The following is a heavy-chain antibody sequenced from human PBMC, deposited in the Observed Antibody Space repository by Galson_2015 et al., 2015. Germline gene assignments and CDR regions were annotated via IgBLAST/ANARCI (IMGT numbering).Heavy chain of an antibody. D-gene: IGHD2-15*01. CDR1: GGTFSSYA. CDR2: IIPIFGTA. CDR3: ARDPHCSGGSCYSGNY. J-gene: IGHJ4*02. Sequence: SVKVSCKASGGTFSSYAISWVRQVPGQGLEWMGGIIPIFGTANYAQKFQGRVTITADESTSTAYMELSSLRSEDTAVYYCARDPHCSGGSCYSGNYWGQGSLVNVSS. V-gene: IGHV1-69*13.